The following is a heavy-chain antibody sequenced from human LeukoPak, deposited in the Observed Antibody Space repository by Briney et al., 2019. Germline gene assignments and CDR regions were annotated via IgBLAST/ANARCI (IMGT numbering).Heavy chain of an antibody. CDR3: ARCRGWYYGSGNEYYFDY. D-gene: IGHD3-10*01. V-gene: IGHV1-46*01. CDR1: GYTFTSYY. J-gene: IGHJ4*02. Sequence: ASVKVSCKASGYTFTSYYMHWVRQAPGQGLEWMGIINPSGGSTSYAQKFQGRVTISVDTSKNQFSLKLSSVTAADTAVYYCARCRGWYYGSGNEYYFDYWGQGTLVTVSS. CDR2: INPSGGST.